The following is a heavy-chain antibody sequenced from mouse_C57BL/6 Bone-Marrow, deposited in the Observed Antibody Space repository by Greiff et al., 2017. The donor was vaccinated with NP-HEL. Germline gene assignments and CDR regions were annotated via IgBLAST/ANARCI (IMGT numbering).Heavy chain of an antibody. Sequence: VQLQQSGAELVKPGASVKMSCKASGYTFTSYWITWVKQRPGQGLEWIGDIYPGSGSTNYNEKFKSKATLTVDTSSSTAYMQLSSLTSEDSAVYYCARVYYGSRYFDYWGQGTTLTVSS. D-gene: IGHD1-1*01. CDR2: IYPGSGST. V-gene: IGHV1-55*01. J-gene: IGHJ2*01. CDR1: GYTFTSYW. CDR3: ARVYYGSRYFDY.